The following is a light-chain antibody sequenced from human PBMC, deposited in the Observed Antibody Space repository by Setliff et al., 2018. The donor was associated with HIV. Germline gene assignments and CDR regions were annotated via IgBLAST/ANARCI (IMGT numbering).Light chain of an antibody. Sequence: QSALTQPASASGSPGQSITISCSGTSSDIAAYNLVSWYQQHPGKAPKLMISDVSSRPSGVSNRFPGSKSGSTASLTISGLQPEDEADYYCSSFTISTTWVFGGGTQLTVL. CDR3: SSFTISTTWV. CDR1: SSDIAAYNL. J-gene: IGLJ3*02. CDR2: DVS. V-gene: IGLV2-14*03.